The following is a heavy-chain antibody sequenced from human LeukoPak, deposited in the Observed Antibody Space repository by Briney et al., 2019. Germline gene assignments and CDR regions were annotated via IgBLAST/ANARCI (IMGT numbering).Heavy chain of an antibody. CDR2: TYYRSKWYN. D-gene: IGHD1-26*01. CDR1: GDSVSSNSAA. J-gene: IGHJ4*02. CDR3: ARSVGSPTLGDTPNDY. V-gene: IGHV6-1*01. Sequence: SQTLSLTCAISGDSVSSNSAAWNWIRQSPSRGLEWLGRTYYRSKWYNDYAVSVKSRITINADTSKNLFSLQLDSVTPEDTAVYYCARSVGSPTLGDTPNDYWGQGTLVTVSS.